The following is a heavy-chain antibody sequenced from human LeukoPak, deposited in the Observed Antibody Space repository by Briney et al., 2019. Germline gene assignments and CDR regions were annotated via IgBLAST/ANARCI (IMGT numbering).Heavy chain of an antibody. J-gene: IGHJ4*02. CDR3: AKDSSVYYYDSRSLDY. Sequence: GGSLRLSCAASGFTFDDYAMHWVRQAPGKGLEWVSAISGSGGSTYYADSVKGRFTISRDNSKNTLYLQMNSLRAEDTAVYYCAKDSSVYYYDSRSLDYWGQGTLVTVSS. V-gene: IGHV3-23*01. D-gene: IGHD3-22*01. CDR1: GFTFDDYA. CDR2: ISGSGGST.